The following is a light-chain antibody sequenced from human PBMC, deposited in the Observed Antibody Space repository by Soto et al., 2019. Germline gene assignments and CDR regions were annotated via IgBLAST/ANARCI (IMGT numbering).Light chain of an antibody. CDR3: QSYDTSLSGCV. J-gene: IGLJ1*01. V-gene: IGLV1-40*01. Sequence: QSVLTQPPSVSGAPGQRVTISCTGSSSNIGAGYVVHWYQHLPGTAPKLLIYANNNRPSGVPDRFSGSKSGTSASLAIAGLQAEDEADYYCQSYDTSLSGCVFGSGTKLTVL. CDR2: ANN. CDR1: SSNIGAGYV.